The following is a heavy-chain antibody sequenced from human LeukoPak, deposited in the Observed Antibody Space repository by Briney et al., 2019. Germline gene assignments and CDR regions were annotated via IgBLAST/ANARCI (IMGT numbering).Heavy chain of an antibody. J-gene: IGHJ4*02. V-gene: IGHV3-21*01. CDR1: GFTFSSYD. Sequence: SGGSLRLSCAASGFTFSSYDMSWVRQAPGKGLEWVSYISSSSSYIYYADSEKGRFTISRDNANNSLYLQMNRLRAEETAVYYCARSLRLVAATDFWGQGTLVTVSS. CDR3: ARSLRLVAATDF. CDR2: ISSSSSYI. D-gene: IGHD1-26*01.